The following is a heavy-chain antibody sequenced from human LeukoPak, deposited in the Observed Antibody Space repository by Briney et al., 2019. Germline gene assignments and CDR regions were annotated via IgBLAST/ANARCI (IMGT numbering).Heavy chain of an antibody. Sequence: PSETLSLTCTVSGGSISSYYWSWIRQPPGKGLEWIGYIYYSGSTNYNPSLKSRVTISVDTSKNQFSLKLSSVTAADTAVYYCARRRGYSYGYGQNYYYYYMDVWGKGTTVTVSS. D-gene: IGHD5-18*01. V-gene: IGHV4-59*01. CDR3: ARRRGYSYGYGQNYYYYYMDV. CDR2: IYYSGST. J-gene: IGHJ6*03. CDR1: GGSISSYY.